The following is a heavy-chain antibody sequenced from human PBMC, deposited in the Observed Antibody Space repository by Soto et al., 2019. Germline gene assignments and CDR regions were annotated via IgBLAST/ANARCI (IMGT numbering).Heavy chain of an antibody. Sequence: SVKVSCKASGGTFSSYAISWVRQAPGQGLEWMGGIIPIFGTANYAQKFQGRVTITADESTSTAYMELSSLRSEDTAVYYCARSTXRIAAAGPYYYYYGMDVWGQGTTVTVSS. CDR1: GGTFSSYA. D-gene: IGHD6-13*01. V-gene: IGHV1-69*13. CDR2: IIPIFGTA. J-gene: IGHJ6*02. CDR3: ARSTXRIAAAGPYYYYYGMDV.